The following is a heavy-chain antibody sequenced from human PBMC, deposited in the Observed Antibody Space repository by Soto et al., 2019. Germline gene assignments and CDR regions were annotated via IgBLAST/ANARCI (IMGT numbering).Heavy chain of an antibody. CDR1: GFTFNAYA. V-gene: IGHV3-23*01. J-gene: IGHJ4*02. D-gene: IGHD4-4*01. CDR3: ARVASDYINSADH. Sequence: EVQLLESGGGLVLPGGSLRLSCAASGFTFNAYAMTWVRQAPGKGLEWVSAIGGSGGNRYYAASVKGRFTISRDNSKDALDLQMHSLGVEDTAVYYCARVASDYINSADHWGQGILVTVSS. CDR2: IGGSGGNR.